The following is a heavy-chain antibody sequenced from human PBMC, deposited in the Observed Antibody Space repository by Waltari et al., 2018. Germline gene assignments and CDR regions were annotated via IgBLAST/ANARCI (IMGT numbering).Heavy chain of an antibody. CDR3: ATAYGSSGYYRYYFDY. Sequence: QVQLVQSGAEVKKPGASVKVSCKVSGYTLTELSMHWVRQAPGKGLEWMGGFDPEDGETIYAQKFQGRVTMTEDTSTDTAYMELSSLRSEDTAVYYCATAYGSSGYYRYYFDYWGQGTLVTVSS. V-gene: IGHV1-24*01. J-gene: IGHJ4*02. D-gene: IGHD3-22*01. CDR2: FDPEDGET. CDR1: GYTLTELS.